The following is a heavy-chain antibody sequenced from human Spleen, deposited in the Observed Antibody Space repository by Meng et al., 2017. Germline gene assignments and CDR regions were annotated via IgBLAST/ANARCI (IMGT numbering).Heavy chain of an antibody. CDR3: ARSGMVRGVMLSLPHY. CDR1: GGTFSSYA. Sequence: SVKVSCKASGGTFSSYAISWVRQAPGQGLEWMGGIIPIFGTANYAQKFQGRVTMTRDTSISTAYMELSRLRSDDTAVYYCARSGMVRGVMLSLPHYWGQGTLVTVSS. D-gene: IGHD3-10*01. J-gene: IGHJ4*02. CDR2: IIPIFGTA. V-gene: IGHV1-69*05.